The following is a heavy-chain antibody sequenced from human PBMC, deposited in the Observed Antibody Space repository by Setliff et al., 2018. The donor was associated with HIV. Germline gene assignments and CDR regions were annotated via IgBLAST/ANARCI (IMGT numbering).Heavy chain of an antibody. CDR2: ISSSSYYI. Sequence: ETLSLTCAVYGGSFSGYDWSWIRQPPGKGLEWVSSISSSSYYIYYADSVKGRFTISRDNAKNSLFLQMNSLRAEDTAVYYCASIELAAMVPVDYWGQGTLVTVSS. CDR3: ASIELAAMVPVDY. D-gene: IGHD5-18*01. J-gene: IGHJ4*02. V-gene: IGHV3-21*01. CDR1: GGSFSGYD.